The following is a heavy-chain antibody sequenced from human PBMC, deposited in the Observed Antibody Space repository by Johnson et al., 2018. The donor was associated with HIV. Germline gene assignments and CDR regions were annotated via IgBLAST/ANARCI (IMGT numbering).Heavy chain of an antibody. Sequence: VQLVESGGGLVKPGGSLRLSCAASGFTFSNAWMNWVRQAPGKGLQWVGRIRSKPYSSATAYAASVQGRFPISRDNSKNTLYLQMNSLKSEDTAMYYCARDGESQQLQLGDAFDVWGQGTMVTVSS. CDR1: GFTFSNAW. CDR2: IRSKPYSSAT. D-gene: IGHD6-13*01. V-gene: IGHV3-15*01. J-gene: IGHJ3*01. CDR3: ARDGESQQLQLGDAFDV.